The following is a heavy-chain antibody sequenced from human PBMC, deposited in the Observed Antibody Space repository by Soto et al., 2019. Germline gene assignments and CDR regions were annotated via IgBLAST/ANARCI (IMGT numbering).Heavy chain of an antibody. V-gene: IGHV1-46*03. CDR1: GYTFTSYY. CDR3: ARRSGSIAARPRNYYMDV. D-gene: IGHD6-6*01. Sequence: ASVEVSCKASGYTFTSYYMHWVRQAPGQGLEWMGIINPSGGSTSYAQKFQGRVTMTRDTSTSTVYMELSSLRSEDTAVYYCARRSGSIAARPRNYYMDVWGKGTTVTVSS. J-gene: IGHJ6*03. CDR2: INPSGGST.